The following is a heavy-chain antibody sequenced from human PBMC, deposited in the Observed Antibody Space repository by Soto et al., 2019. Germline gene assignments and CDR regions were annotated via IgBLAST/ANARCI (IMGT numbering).Heavy chain of an antibody. D-gene: IGHD2-2*01. V-gene: IGHV4-59*08. J-gene: IGHJ6*02. CDR3: ATIRTSYYYYYGMDV. CDR2: IYYSGST. CDR1: GGSISSYY. Sequence: PSETLSLTCTVSGGSISSYYWSWIRQPPGKGLEWIGYIYYSGSTYYNPSLKSRVTISVDTSKNQFSLKLSSVTAADTAVYYCATIRTSYYYYYGMDVWGQGTTVTVS.